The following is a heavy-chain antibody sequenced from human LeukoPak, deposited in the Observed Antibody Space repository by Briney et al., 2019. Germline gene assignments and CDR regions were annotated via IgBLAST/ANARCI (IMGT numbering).Heavy chain of an antibody. CDR2: ISGSGGST. D-gene: IGHD5-24*01. Sequence: PGGTLRLSCAASGFTFSSYGMSWVRQAPGKGLEWVSAISGSGGSTYYADSVKGRFTISRDNSKNTLYLQMSSLRAEDTAVYYCAKGRDGYNWYYFVYWGQGTLVTVS. V-gene: IGHV3-23*01. J-gene: IGHJ4*02. CDR3: AKGRDGYNWYYFVY. CDR1: GFTFSSYG.